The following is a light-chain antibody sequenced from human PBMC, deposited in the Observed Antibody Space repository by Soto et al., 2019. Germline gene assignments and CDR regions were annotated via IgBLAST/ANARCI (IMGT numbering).Light chain of an antibody. CDR1: SSDVGGYNY. J-gene: IGLJ7*01. CDR3: SSYTSSSTLL. Sequence: QSALTQPASVSGSPGQSITISCTGTSSDVGGYNYVSWYQQHPGKAPKFMIYDVSNRPSGVSNRFSGSKSGNTASLTISGLQAEDEADYYCSSYTSSSTLLFGGGTQLTVL. V-gene: IGLV2-14*01. CDR2: DVS.